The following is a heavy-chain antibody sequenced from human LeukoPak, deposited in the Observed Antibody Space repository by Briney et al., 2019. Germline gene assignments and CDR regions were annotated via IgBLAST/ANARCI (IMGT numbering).Heavy chain of an antibody. V-gene: IGHV1-18*01. Sequence: ASVTVSFMSSGYTFTSYGISWVRQAPGQGLEWMGWISAYNGNTNYAQKFQGRVTMTTDTSTSTAYMELRSLRSDDTAVYYCARDSRYDEGYWGQGTLVTVSS. D-gene: IGHD5-12*01. J-gene: IGHJ4*02. CDR2: ISAYNGNT. CDR1: GYTFTSYG. CDR3: ARDSRYDEGY.